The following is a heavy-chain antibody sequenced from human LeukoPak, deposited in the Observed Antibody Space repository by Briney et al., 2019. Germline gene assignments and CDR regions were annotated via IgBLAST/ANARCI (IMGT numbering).Heavy chain of an antibody. V-gene: IGHV1-46*01. J-gene: IGHJ4*02. D-gene: IGHD2-8*01. CDR1: GLTLTTIY. Sequence: ASVKVSCKASGLTLTTIYMHWVRQAPGQGLEWMAVLYPGGDREVYAQRFQGRITLTRDTSTNTVYMEVSSLASGDTAVYYCASEVPRTSRFDHWGQGTLVTVSS. CDR2: LYPGGDRE. CDR3: ASEVPRTSRFDH.